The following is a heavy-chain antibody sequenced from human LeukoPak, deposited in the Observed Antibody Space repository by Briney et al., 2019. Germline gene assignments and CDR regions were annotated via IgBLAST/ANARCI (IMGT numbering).Heavy chain of an antibody. V-gene: IGHV4-61*02. Sequence: PSQTLSLTCTVSGGSISSGSYYWSWIRQPAGKGLEWIGRIDTSGSTNYNPSLKSRVTISVDTSRNQFSLKLSSVTAADTAVYYCARGLWFGDENPPYFDYWGQGILVTVSS. J-gene: IGHJ4*02. CDR2: IDTSGST. CDR3: ARGLWFGDENPPYFDY. CDR1: GGSISSGSYY. D-gene: IGHD3-10*01.